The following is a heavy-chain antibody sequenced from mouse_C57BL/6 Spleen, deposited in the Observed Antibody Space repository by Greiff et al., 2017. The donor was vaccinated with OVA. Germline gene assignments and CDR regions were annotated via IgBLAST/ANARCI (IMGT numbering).Heavy chain of an antibody. Sequence: VQLQQPGAELVKPGASVKLSCKASGYTFTSYWMHWVKQRPGQGLEWIGMIHPNSGSTNYNEKFKSKATLTVDKSSSTAYMQLSSLTSEDSAVYYCARRGDGNYEDYAMDYWGQGTSVTVSS. D-gene: IGHD2-1*01. CDR2: IHPNSGST. CDR1: GYTFTSYW. J-gene: IGHJ4*01. V-gene: IGHV1-64*01. CDR3: ARRGDGNYEDYAMDY.